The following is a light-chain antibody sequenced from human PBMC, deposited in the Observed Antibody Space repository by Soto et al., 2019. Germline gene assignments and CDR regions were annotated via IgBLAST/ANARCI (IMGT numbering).Light chain of an antibody. CDR3: QQYGSSSWT. Sequence: DIVMTQSPLSLPVTPGEPASISCRASESLLHNNAYNYLAWYQQKPGQAPRILIFAASSRATGIPDRFSGSGSGTDFTLTISRLEPGDFAVYYCQQYGSSSWTFGQGTKVDI. CDR1: ESLLHNNAYNY. CDR2: AAS. V-gene: IGKV3-20*01. J-gene: IGKJ1*01.